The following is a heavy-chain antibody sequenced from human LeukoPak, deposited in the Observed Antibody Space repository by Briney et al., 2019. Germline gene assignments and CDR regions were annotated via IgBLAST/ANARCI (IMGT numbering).Heavy chain of an antibody. Sequence: PGGSLRLSCATSGFTFSMSAMHWVRLAPGKRLDWVAVISFDGGNKFYADSVKGGFSITRDNSKNTLYLQMNSLGLDDTAVYFCARGRAGIAAAGFDYWGQGTLVTVSS. V-gene: IGHV3-30-3*01. CDR3: ARGRAGIAAAGFDY. CDR2: ISFDGGNK. D-gene: IGHD6-13*01. J-gene: IGHJ4*02. CDR1: GFTFSMSA.